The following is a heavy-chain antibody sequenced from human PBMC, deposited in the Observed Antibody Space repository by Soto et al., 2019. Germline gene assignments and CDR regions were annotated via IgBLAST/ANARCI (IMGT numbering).Heavy chain of an antibody. CDR3: ARVRGSGSYAAYYFDS. J-gene: IGHJ4*01. D-gene: IGHD3-10*01. CDR2: IHYSGST. Sequence: SETLSLTCTVSGGSISNGGCYWNWVRQHPGKGLEWIGYIHYSGSTWYNPSLESRVTISVDTSKDQFSLKLRSVTAADTAVYYCARVRGSGSYAAYYFDSWGKGTLVTVSS. CDR1: GGSISNGGCY. V-gene: IGHV4-31*03.